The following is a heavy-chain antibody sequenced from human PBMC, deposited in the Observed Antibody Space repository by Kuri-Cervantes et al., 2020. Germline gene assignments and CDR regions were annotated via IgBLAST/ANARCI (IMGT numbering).Heavy chain of an antibody. V-gene: IGHV4-39*07. CDR3: ARSKGIAARRTRGDAFDI. D-gene: IGHD6-6*01. Sequence: SETLSLTCAVSGGSIMSSSYYWGWIRQPPGRGLEWIGSIYYSGSTYYNPSLKTRVTISVDTSKNQFSLKLSSVTAADTAVYYCARSKGIAARRTRGDAFDIWGQGTMVTVSS. CDR1: GGSIMSSSYY. J-gene: IGHJ3*02. CDR2: IYYSGST.